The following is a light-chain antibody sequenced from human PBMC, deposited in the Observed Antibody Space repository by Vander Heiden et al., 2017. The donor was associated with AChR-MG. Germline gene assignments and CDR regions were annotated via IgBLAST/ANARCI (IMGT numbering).Light chain of an antibody. Sequence: PGARSLSPEERATLSGRAGQSVSISCLARYQQKPGQAPRLLIYGASSRATGNPDRFRGSGSGTDFTLTISRLEPEDFAVYYCQQYGSSPWTFGHGTKVEIQ. CDR3: QQYGSSPWT. V-gene: IGKV3-20*01. CDR2: GAS. CDR1: QSVSISC. J-gene: IGKJ1*01.